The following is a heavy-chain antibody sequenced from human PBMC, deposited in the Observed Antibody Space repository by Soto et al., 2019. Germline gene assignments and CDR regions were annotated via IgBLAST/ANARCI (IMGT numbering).Heavy chain of an antibody. D-gene: IGHD3-10*01. CDR2: ISYDGSNK. CDR3: AKPSSYGSGSYDY. V-gene: IGHV3-30*18. J-gene: IGHJ4*02. Sequence: QVQLVESGGGVVQPGRSLRLSCAASGFTFSSYGMHWVRQAPGKGLEWVAVISYDGSNKYYADSVKGRFTISSDNSKNTLYLQMNSLRAEDTAVYYCAKPSSYGSGSYDYWGQGTLVTVSS. CDR1: GFTFSSYG.